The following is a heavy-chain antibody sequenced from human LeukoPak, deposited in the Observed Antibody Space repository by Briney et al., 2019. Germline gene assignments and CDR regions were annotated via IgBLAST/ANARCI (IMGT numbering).Heavy chain of an antibody. Sequence: PGGSLRLSCAASGFTFSSYAMSWVRQAPGKGLEWVSAISGSGGSIYYADSVKGRFTISRDNSKNTLYLQMNSLRAEDTAVYYCAKDPHRGGTTGDYWGQGTLVTVSS. J-gene: IGHJ4*02. CDR2: ISGSGGSI. CDR1: GFTFSSYA. D-gene: IGHD1-1*01. V-gene: IGHV3-23*01. CDR3: AKDPHRGGTTGDY.